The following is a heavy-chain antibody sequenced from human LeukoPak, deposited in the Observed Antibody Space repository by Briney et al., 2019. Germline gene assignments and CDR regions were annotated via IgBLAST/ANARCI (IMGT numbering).Heavy chain of an antibody. CDR3: ARAPAAAGLFDY. Sequence: PGGSLRLSCAASGFTFSSYSMNWVRQAPGKGLEWVSSISSSSSYIYYADPVKGRFTISRDNSKNTLYLQMNSLRAEDTAVYYCARAPAAAGLFDYWGQGTLITVSS. J-gene: IGHJ4*02. CDR1: GFTFSSYS. D-gene: IGHD6-13*01. V-gene: IGHV3-21*01. CDR2: ISSSSSYI.